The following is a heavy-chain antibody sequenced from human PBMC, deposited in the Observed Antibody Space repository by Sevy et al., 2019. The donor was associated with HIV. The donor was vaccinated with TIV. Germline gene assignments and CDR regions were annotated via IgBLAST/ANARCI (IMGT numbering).Heavy chain of an antibody. CDR1: GFTFSSYS. J-gene: IGHJ6*03. Sequence: GGSLRLSCAASGFTFSSYSMNWVRQAPGKGLEWVSSISSSSSYIYYADSVKGRFTIPRDNAKNSLYLQMNSLRAEDTAVYYCARDQRDIVVVPAANHYYYYMDVWGKGTTVTVSS. CDR3: ARDQRDIVVVPAANHYYYYMDV. V-gene: IGHV3-21*01. D-gene: IGHD2-2*01. CDR2: ISSSSSYI.